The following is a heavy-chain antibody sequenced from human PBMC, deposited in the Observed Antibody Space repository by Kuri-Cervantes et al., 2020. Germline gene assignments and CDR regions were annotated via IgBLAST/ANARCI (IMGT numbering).Heavy chain of an antibody. D-gene: IGHD5-12*01. CDR2: IKPDGSEK. CDR3: ARDRAWLTFES. J-gene: IGHJ4*02. CDR1: GFTFSSSW. Sequence: ESLKISCAASGFTFSSSWMNWVRQSPGKGLEWVANIKPDGSEKYYVDSVKGRFTISRDNAKNSLYLQMSSLGAEDTAIYYCARDRAWLTFESWGQGTLVTVSS. V-gene: IGHV3-7*01.